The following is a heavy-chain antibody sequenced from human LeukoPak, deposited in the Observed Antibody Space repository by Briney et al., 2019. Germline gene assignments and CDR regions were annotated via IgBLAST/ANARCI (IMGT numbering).Heavy chain of an antibody. CDR2: ICSGGST. CDR3: ARGNWNYPFDY. V-gene: IGHV3-53*01. D-gene: IGHD1-7*01. J-gene: IGHJ4*02. Sequence: PGWSLRLPCPASGFTVSRNYMSWVRQAPGKGLAWVSVICSGGSTYYADSVKGRFTVSRDISKNTLYLQMSSLRAEDTAVYYCARGNWNYPFDYWGQGTLVTVSS. CDR1: GFTVSRNY.